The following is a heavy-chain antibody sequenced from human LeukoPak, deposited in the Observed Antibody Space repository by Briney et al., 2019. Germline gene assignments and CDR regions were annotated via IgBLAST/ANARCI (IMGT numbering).Heavy chain of an antibody. CDR1: GGSISSSSYY. D-gene: IGHD3-16*01. CDR3: ARHNYDYVWGTFDW. Sequence: SETLSLTCTVSGGSISSSSYYWGWIRQTPGKGLEWIGSVFYSGSAYYDTSLKSRVTIFADTSKNQLSLKLTSVTAADTAIYFCARHNYDYVWGTFDWWGQGTLVTVSS. V-gene: IGHV4-39*01. CDR2: VFYSGSA. J-gene: IGHJ4*02.